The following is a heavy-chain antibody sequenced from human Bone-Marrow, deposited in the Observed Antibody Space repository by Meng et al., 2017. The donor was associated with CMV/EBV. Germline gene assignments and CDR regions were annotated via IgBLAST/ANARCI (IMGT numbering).Heavy chain of an antibody. D-gene: IGHD2-2*01. CDR2: IRSKANSYAT. Sequence: GESLKISCAASGFMFSGSVIHWVRQASGKGLEWVGRIRSKANSYATTYGVSVTGRFIISRDNAKNSLYLQMNSLRAEDTAVYYCARGNPSTIVVVPAAIPPNYGMDVWGQGTTVTVSS. CDR1: GFMFSGSV. J-gene: IGHJ6*02. CDR3: ARGNPSTIVVVPAAIPPNYGMDV. V-gene: IGHV3-73*01.